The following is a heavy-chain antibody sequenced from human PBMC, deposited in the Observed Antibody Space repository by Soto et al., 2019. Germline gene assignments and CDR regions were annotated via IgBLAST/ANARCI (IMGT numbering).Heavy chain of an antibody. Sequence: QVQLVQSGAEVKKPGSSVKVSCKASGGTFSSYTISWVRQAPGQGLEWMGRIIPILGIANYAQKFQGRVTITADKSTSTADMELSSLSSADTAVYYCPRERHTIVRTNYYDGMDVWGQGTTVTVSS. CDR3: PRERHTIVRTNYYDGMDV. J-gene: IGHJ6*02. D-gene: IGHD2-2*01. CDR2: IIPILGIA. V-gene: IGHV1-69*02. CDR1: GGTFSSYT.